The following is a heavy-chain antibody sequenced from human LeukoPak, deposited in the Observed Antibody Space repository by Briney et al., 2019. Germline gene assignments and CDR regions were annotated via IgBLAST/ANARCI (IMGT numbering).Heavy chain of an antibody. CDR3: ARGSSSSRKSRYYFDY. CDR2: IYYSGST. Sequence: SETLSLTCTVSGGSISSYYWSWIRQPPGKGLEWIGYIYYSGSTNYNPSLKSRVTISVDTSKNQFSLKLSSVTAADTAVYYCARGSSSSRKSRYYFDYWGQGTLVTVSS. D-gene: IGHD6-6*01. J-gene: IGHJ4*02. CDR1: GGSISSYY. V-gene: IGHV4-59*12.